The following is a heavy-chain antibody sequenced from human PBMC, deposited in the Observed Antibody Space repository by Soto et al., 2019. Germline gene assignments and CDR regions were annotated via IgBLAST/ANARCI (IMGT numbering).Heavy chain of an antibody. V-gene: IGHV4-4*08. Sequence: SETLSLTCTVSGGSLRGYSWSWIRQSPGKGLEWIGYVYSGGGTNYSPSLKSRVTISVDTSKNQFSLKLSSVTAADTAVYYCARESRSWYGSIWDYWGQGTLVTVSS. CDR3: ARESRSWYGSIWDY. J-gene: IGHJ4*02. CDR2: VYSGGGT. CDR1: GGSLRGYS. D-gene: IGHD6-13*01.